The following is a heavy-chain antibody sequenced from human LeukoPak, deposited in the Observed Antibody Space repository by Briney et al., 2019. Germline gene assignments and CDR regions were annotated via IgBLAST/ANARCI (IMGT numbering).Heavy chain of an antibody. V-gene: IGHV4-61*02. J-gene: IGHJ5*02. CDR2: IYTSGST. CDR1: GGSISSGRYY. D-gene: IGHD3-3*01. CDR3: ASFPFDFWSGYYAP. Sequence: SETLSLTCTVSGGSISSGRYYWSWIRQPAGKGLEWIGRIYTSGSTNYNPSLKSRVTISVDTSKNQFSLKLSSVTAADTAVYYCASFPFDFWSGYYAPWGQGTLVTVSS.